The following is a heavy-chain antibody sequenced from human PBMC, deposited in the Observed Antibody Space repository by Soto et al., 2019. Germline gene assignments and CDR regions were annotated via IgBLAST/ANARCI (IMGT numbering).Heavy chain of an antibody. V-gene: IGHV1-3*05. CDR2: INAGNGNT. CDR1: GYTFTSYA. J-gene: IGHJ6*02. Sequence: QVQLVQSGAEEKKPGASVKVSCKASGYTFTSYAMHWVRQAPGQRLEWMGWINAGNGNTKYSQKFQGRVTITRDTSASTAYMELSSLRSEDTAVYYCARMDGYYYGMDVWGQGTTVTVS. D-gene: IGHD2-2*03. CDR3: ARMDGYYYGMDV.